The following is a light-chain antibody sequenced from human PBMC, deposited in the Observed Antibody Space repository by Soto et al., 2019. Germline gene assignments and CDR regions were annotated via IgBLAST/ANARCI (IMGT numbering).Light chain of an antibody. CDR2: AAS. Sequence: EIVMTQSPASLSLSPGERATLSCRASQSLSSTYLSWYQQKPGQPPRLIIYAASTRATGIPARFSGDGSGTDFTLTISSLQPEDFAVYYCQQDSNFPLTFGGGTKVEIK. CDR1: QSLSSTY. CDR3: QQDSNFPLT. J-gene: IGKJ4*01. V-gene: IGKV3D-7*01.